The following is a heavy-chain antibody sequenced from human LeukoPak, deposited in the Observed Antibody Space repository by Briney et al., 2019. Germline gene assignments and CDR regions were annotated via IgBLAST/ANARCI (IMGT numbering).Heavy chain of an antibody. CDR1: GGSFSGYY. J-gene: IGHJ2*01. V-gene: IGHV4-34*01. D-gene: IGHD5-18*01. CDR2: INHSGST. CDR3: ARDPYSYGPYWYFDL. Sequence: SETLSLTCAVYGGSFSGYYWSWIRQPPGKGLEWIGEINHSGSTNYNPSLKSRVTISVDTSKNQFSLKLSSVTAADTAVYYCARDPYSYGPYWYFDLWGRGILVTVSS.